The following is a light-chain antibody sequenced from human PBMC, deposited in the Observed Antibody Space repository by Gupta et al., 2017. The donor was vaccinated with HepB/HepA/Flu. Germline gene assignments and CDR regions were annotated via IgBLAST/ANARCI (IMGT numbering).Light chain of an antibody. CDR1: SLRSYY. CDR3: NSRDSSGNHLV. Sequence: SSELTQDPAVSVASGQTVRITCQGDSLRSYYASWYQQKPGQAPVLLIYGKNNRPSGIPDRFSGSSPGNTAALTITGAQAEDEADYYCNSRDSSGNHLVFGGGTKLTVL. J-gene: IGLJ3*02. CDR2: GKN. V-gene: IGLV3-19*01.